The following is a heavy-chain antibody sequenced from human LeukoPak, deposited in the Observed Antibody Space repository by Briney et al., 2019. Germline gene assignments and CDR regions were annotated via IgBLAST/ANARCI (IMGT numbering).Heavy chain of an antibody. CDR3: ARVRGATVTTGDYYYYYMDV. D-gene: IGHD4-17*01. J-gene: IGHJ6*03. CDR2: IYYSGST. Sequence: SETLSLTCTVSGGSISSYYWSWIRQPPGKGLEWIGYIYYSGSTNYNPSLKSRVTISVDTSKNQFSLKLSSVTAADTAVYYCARVRGATVTTGDYYYYYMDVWGKGTTVTISS. CDR1: GGSISSYY. V-gene: IGHV4-59*01.